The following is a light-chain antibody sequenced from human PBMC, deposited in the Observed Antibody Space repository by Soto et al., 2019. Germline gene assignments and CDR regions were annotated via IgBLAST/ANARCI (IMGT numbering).Light chain of an antibody. CDR3: SSYTTSSTWV. Sequence: QSALTQPASVSGSPGQSITISCTGTSSDVGAYNYVSWYQQYPGKAPKLMIYDVSNRPSGVSNRFSGSKSDNTASLTISGLLDEDEADYYCSSYTTSSTWVFGGGTKLTVL. CDR2: DVS. V-gene: IGLV2-14*01. J-gene: IGLJ3*02. CDR1: SSDVGAYNY.